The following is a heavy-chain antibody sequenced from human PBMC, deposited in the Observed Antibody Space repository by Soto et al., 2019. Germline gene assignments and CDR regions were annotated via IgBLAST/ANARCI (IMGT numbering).Heavy chain of an antibody. CDR3: ARVFSSAWYEAFDI. D-gene: IGHD6-19*01. V-gene: IGHV1-69*18. CDR2: IIPIFGST. J-gene: IGHJ3*02. Sequence: QVQLVQSGAEVKKPGSSVKVSCKASGGTFSSSPFSWVRQAPGQGLAWMGTIIPIFGSTNYAPRFQGRITISAAESTGTVYMERTSLRSDDTAVYYCARVFSSAWYEAFDIWGQGTLVTVSS. CDR1: GGTFSSSP.